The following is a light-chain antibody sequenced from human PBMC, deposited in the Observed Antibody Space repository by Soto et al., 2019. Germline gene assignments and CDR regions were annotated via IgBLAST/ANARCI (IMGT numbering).Light chain of an antibody. CDR1: SSDVGGYNY. CDR2: DVS. V-gene: IGLV2-14*01. J-gene: IGLJ2*01. Sequence: QSALTQPASVSGSLGQSITISCTGTSSDVGGYNYVSWYQQHPGKAPKLMIYDVSNRPSGVSNRFSGSKSGNTASLTISGLQAEDEADYYCSSYTGSSTYVVFGGGTKVTVL. CDR3: SSYTGSSTYVV.